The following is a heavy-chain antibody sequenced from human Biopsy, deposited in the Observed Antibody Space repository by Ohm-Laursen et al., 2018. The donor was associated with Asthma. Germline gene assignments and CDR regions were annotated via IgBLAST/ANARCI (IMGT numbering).Heavy chain of an antibody. D-gene: IGHD3-9*01. CDR3: ARMNTLIQAANYFSYAMDV. V-gene: IGHV4-30-2*01. Sequence: QTLSLTCAVSGASINSGGFSWKWGRQPPGKGLEVISHLFYNGATYYNPALKSRVTISVDGSQRQFSLKVNSVTAADTAVYYCARMNTLIQAANYFSYAMDVWGQGTTVTVSS. J-gene: IGHJ6*02. CDR2: LFYNGAT. CDR1: GASINSGGFS.